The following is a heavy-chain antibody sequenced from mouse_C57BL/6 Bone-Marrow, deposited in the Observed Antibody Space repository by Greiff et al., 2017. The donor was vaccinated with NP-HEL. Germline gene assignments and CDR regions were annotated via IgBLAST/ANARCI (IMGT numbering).Heavy chain of an antibody. CDR1: GYTFTSYG. D-gene: IGHD2-2*01. J-gene: IGHJ2*01. V-gene: IGHV1-81*01. CDR3: ASQIYYGYD. Sequence: VQVVESGAELARPGASVKLSCKASGYTFTSYGISWVKQRTGQGLEWIGEIYPRSGNTYYNEKFKGKATLTADKSSSTAYMELRSLTSEDSAVYFCASQIYYGYDWGQGTTLTVSS. CDR2: IYPRSGNT.